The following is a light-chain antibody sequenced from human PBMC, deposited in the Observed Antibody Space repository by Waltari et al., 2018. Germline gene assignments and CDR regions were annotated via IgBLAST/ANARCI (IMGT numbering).Light chain of an antibody. V-gene: IGLV1-40*01. CDR1: SPNIGAPYN. J-gene: IGLJ3*02. Sequence: QSVLTHPPSVSGAPGQRVTIPCTGISPNIGAPYNVHWYQHLPGTAPKLLIYDDSQRPSGVPDRFSGSKSGTSASLAITGLRAEDEAEYYCQSYDSGLIGVVFGGGTKVTVL. CDR3: QSYDSGLIGVV. CDR2: DDS.